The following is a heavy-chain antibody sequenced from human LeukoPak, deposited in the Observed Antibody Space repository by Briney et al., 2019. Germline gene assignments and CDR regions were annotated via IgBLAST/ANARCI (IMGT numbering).Heavy chain of an antibody. J-gene: IGHJ4*02. CDR1: GFTFDDYA. Sequence: GGSLRLSCAASGFTFDDYAMHWVRQAPGKGLEWVSGISWNSGSIGYADSVKGRFTISRDNAKNSLYPQMNSLRAEDTALYYCAKDGGWYFDYWGQGTLVTVSS. CDR2: ISWNSGSI. V-gene: IGHV3-9*01. D-gene: IGHD6-19*01. CDR3: AKDGGWYFDY.